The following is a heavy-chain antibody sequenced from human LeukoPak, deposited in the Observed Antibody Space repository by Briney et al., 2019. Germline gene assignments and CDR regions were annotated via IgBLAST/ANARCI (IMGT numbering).Heavy chain of an antibody. CDR2: MYYSGST. J-gene: IGHJ4*02. CDR3: ARAGGSGLIDY. CDR1: GGSISSHY. Sequence: SETLSLTCTVSGGSISSHYWSWIRQPPGKGLEWIGSMYYSGSTYYNPSLKSRVTISINTSKNQFSLKLSSVTAADTAVYYCARAGGSGLIDYWGQGTLVTVSS. V-gene: IGHV4-59*11. D-gene: IGHD6-19*01.